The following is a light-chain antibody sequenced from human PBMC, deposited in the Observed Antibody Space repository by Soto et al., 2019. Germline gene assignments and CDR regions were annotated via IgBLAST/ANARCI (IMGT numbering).Light chain of an antibody. CDR1: QSVSTSY. Sequence: IVLTQSPGTLSLSPGDRATLSCRASQSVSTSYLAWYQQKPGQAPRLLIYGASSRATGIPDRFSGSGSGTDFTLTISGLEPPDSPVYYCQQYRNTRFPFGKVSKIDIK. CDR3: QQYRNTRFP. CDR2: GAS. V-gene: IGKV3-20*01. J-gene: IGKJ1*01.